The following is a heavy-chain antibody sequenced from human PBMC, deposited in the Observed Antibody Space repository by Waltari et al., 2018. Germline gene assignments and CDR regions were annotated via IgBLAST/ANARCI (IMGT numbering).Heavy chain of an antibody. CDR1: GGTFSSYA. J-gene: IGHJ4*02. Sequence: QVQLVQSGAEVKKPGSSVKVSCKASGGTFSSYAISWVRQAPGQGLEWMGGIIPIFGTANYAQKFQGRVTITADKSMSTAYMELSSLRSEDTAVYYCARDRTYCSSTSCSLNYWGQGTLVTVSS. V-gene: IGHV1-69*14. D-gene: IGHD2-2*01. CDR3: ARDRTYCSSTSCSLNY. CDR2: IIPIFGTA.